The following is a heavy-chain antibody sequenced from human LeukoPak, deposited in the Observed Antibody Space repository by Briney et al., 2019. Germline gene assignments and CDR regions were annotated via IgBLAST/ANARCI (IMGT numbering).Heavy chain of an antibody. CDR3: PRSGQHLFDF. J-gene: IGHJ4*02. CDR1: GFTFSSSE. D-gene: IGHD6-13*01. V-gene: IGHV3-48*03. CDR2: ISSSGGTI. Sequence: GGSLRLSCAASGFTFSSSEMNWVRQAPGKGLEWVSYISSSGGTISYADSVKGRFTISRDNAKNSLYLQMNSLRAEDTAIYYCPRSGQHLFDFWGQGTLVTVSS.